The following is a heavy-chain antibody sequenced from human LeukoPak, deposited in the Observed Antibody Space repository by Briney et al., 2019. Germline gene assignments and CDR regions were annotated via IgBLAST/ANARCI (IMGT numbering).Heavy chain of an antibody. CDR3: ARGYSNSYGPIPGYYYYYMDV. D-gene: IGHD6-6*01. J-gene: IGHJ6*03. CDR2: IIPIFGTA. CDR1: GGTFSSYA. V-gene: IGHV1-69*01. Sequence: ASVKVSCKASGGTFSSYAISWVRQAPGQGLEWMGGIIPIFGTANYAQKFQGRVTITADESTSTAYMELSSLRSEDTAVYYCARGYSNSYGPIPGYYYYYMDVWGKGTTVTVSS.